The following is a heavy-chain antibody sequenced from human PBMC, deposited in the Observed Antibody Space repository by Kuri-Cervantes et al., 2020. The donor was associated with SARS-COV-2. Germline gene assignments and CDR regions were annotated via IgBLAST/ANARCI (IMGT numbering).Heavy chain of an antibody. CDR1: GFTFDDYA. CDR3: ARDECGSPSCYLKY. CDR2: INSDGSST. J-gene: IGHJ4*02. Sequence: GGSLRLSCAASGFTFDDYAMHWVRQAPGKGLVWVSRINSDGSSTSYADSVKGRFTISRDSARNTVFLEMNSLRPEDTALYYCARDECGSPSCYLKYWGQGTLVTVSS. V-gene: IGHV3-74*01. D-gene: IGHD2-2*01.